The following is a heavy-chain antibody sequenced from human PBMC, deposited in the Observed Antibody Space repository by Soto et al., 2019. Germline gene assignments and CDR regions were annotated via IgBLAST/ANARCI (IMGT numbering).Heavy chain of an antibody. D-gene: IGHD1-1*01. J-gene: IGHJ2*01. V-gene: IGHV3-74*01. CDR3: ASGSDRWYFDL. CDR2: INSDGSST. CDR1: GFTFSRYW. Sequence: EVQLEESGGGLVQPGGSLRLSCAASGFTFSRYWMHWVRQAPGKGLVWVSRINSDGSSTSYADSVKGRFTISRDNAKNTLYLQMNSLRAEDTAVYYCASGSDRWYFDLWGRGTLVTVSS.